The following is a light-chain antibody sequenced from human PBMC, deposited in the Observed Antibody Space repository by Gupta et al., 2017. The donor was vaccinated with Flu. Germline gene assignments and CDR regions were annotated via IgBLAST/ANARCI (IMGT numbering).Light chain of an antibody. CDR2: GAS. J-gene: IGKJ2*01. CDR1: QSVSSSY. CDR3: QQYGSSSYT. Sequence: EIVLTQSPGTLSLSPGERATPSCRASQSVSSSYLAWHQQKPGQAPRLLIYGASSRATVIPDMFSGSGSGTDFTLTISRLYPEYFAVYYCQQYGSSSYTFGQWTKLEIK. V-gene: IGKV3-20*01.